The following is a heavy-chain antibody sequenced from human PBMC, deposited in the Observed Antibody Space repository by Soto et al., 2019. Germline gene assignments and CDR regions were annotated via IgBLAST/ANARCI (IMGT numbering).Heavy chain of an antibody. CDR1: GFTFSNAW. Sequence: EVQLVESGGGLVKPGGSLRLSCAASGFTFSNAWMSWVRQAPGKGLEWVGRIKSKTDGGTTDYAAPVKGRFTISRDDSKNTLYLQMNSLKTEDTAVYYCTTDTVVVVAATRDYWGQGTLVTVSS. V-gene: IGHV3-15*01. J-gene: IGHJ4*02. CDR3: TTDTVVVVAATRDY. CDR2: IKSKTDGGTT. D-gene: IGHD2-15*01.